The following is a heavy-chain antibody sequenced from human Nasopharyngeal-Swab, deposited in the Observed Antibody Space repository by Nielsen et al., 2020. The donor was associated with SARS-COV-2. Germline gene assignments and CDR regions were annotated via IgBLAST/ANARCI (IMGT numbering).Heavy chain of an antibody. D-gene: IGHD6-13*01. J-gene: IGHJ4*02. V-gene: IGHV3-69-1*01. CDR1: GFTFSNFY. Sequence: GESLKISCAASGFTFSNFYMNWVRQAPGKGLEWVSSISRSGEIYYADSVKGRFTIYRDNAKNSLYLQLNSMRADDTAVYYCARDPPIAPAGSGYFDSWGQGTLVTVSS. CDR3: ARDPPIAPAGSGYFDS. CDR2: ISRSGEI.